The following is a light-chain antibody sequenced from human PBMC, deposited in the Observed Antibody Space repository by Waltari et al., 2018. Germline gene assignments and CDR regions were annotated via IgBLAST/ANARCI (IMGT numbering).Light chain of an antibody. CDR2: YDS. Sequence: SYVLTQPPSGSVAPGETARITCGGDNIGSYSVHWYQQRPGQAPMLVIYYDSDRPSGLPERFSGSNAVHTATLTISRVEAGDEAKYYSPLCHPHVDPGVFGTGTDVTVL. CDR3: PLCHPHVDPGV. CDR1: NIGSYS. J-gene: IGLJ1*01. V-gene: IGLV3-21*01.